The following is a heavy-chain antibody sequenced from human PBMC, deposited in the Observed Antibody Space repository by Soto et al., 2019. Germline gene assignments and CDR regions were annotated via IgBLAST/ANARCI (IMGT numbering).Heavy chain of an antibody. V-gene: IGHV3-21*01. D-gene: IGHD3-3*01. CDR1: GFTFSSYS. CDR2: ISSSSSYI. J-gene: IGHJ4*02. CDR3: ARDSIFGVDQADDY. Sequence: GRPLTLDCAASGFTFSSYSLNWDRQAPGKGLEWVSSISSSSSYIYYADSVKGRFTISRDNAKNSLYLQMNSLRAEDTAVYYWARDSIFGVDQADDYWGQGTLVTVS.